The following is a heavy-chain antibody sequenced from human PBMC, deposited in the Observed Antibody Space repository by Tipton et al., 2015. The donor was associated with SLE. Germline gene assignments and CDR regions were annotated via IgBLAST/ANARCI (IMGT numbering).Heavy chain of an antibody. Sequence: QLVQSGGGVVQPGGSLRLSCAASGFTFSSYAMHWVRQAPGKGREWVAFIRYDGSNKNYADSVKGRFTISRDNSKNTLYLQMNSLRAEDTAVYYCATRRDGYNYGGFDIWGQGTMVTVSS. CDR1: GFTFSSYA. J-gene: IGHJ3*02. V-gene: IGHV3-30*02. D-gene: IGHD5-24*01. CDR2: IRYDGSNK. CDR3: ATRRDGYNYGGFDI.